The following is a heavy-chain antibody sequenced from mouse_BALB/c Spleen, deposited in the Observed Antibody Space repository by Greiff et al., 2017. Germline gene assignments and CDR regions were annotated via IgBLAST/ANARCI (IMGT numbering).Heavy chain of an antibody. Sequence: QVQLQQSGAELARPGASVKLSCKASGYTFTSYWMQWVKQRPGQGLEWIGAIYPGDGDTRYTQKFKGKATLTADKSSSTAYMQLSSLASEDSAVYYCARWGDWDDYWGQGTTLTVSS. D-gene: IGHD4-1*01. V-gene: IGHV1-87*01. CDR1: GYTFTSYW. CDR3: ARWGDWDDY. CDR2: IYPGDGDT. J-gene: IGHJ2*01.